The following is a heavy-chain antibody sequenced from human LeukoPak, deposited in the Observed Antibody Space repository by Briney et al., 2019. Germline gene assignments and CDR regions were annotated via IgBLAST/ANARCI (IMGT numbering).Heavy chain of an antibody. J-gene: IGHJ3*01. Sequence: GGSLRLSCAASGFTFGNSWVHWVRQAPGKGLVWVSLINANGSTATYADSVKGRFTISRDNARNTLSLQMNSLTIEDTAVYYCVVVVEPPDSDGFDVWGQGTMITVSS. D-gene: IGHD1-14*01. CDR1: GFTFGNSW. V-gene: IGHV3-74*01. CDR2: INANGSTA. CDR3: VVVVEPPDSDGFDV.